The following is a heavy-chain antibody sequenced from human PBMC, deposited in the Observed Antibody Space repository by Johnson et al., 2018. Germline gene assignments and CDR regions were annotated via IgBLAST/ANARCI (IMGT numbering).Heavy chain of an antibody. CDR1: GFTFGSYG. Sequence: QVQLVESGGGVVQPGGSHRLSCAASGFTFGSYGLHWVRQAPGKGLAWVTIISYDGTKKYYIDYVMGRFTVSRDNSRNTLYLQMNSLRPDDTAVYYFGKSARPWECGSGRHIWGQGTRVTVSS. D-gene: IGHD3-3*01. J-gene: IGHJ3*02. CDR3: GKSARPWECGSGRHI. V-gene: IGHV3-30*19. CDR2: ISYDGTKK.